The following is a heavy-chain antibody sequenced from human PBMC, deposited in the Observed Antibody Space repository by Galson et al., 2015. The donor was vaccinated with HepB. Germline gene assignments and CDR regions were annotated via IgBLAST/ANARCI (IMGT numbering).Heavy chain of an antibody. CDR2: ISGSGRST. D-gene: IGHD6-19*01. CDR1: GFTFSDYA. CDR3: AKRGQWLVSAMDV. V-gene: IGHV3-23*01. Sequence: SLRLSCAASGFTFSDYAMNWVRQAPGKGLEWVSGISGSGRSTYYADSVKGQFNISRDNSKNTLYLQMNSVRAEDTAVYYCAKRGQWLVSAMDVWGQGPTVTVSS. J-gene: IGHJ6*02.